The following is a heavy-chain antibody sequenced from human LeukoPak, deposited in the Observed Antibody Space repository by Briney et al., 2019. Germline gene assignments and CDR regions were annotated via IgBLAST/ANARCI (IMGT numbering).Heavy chain of an antibody. CDR2: ISAYNGNT. CDR3: ARDKKGPSYYYDSSGYYPDY. Sequence: ASVKVSCKASGYTFTSYGISWVRQAPGQGLEWMGWISAYNGNTNYAQKLQGRVTMTTDTSTSTAYMDLRSLRSDDTAVYYCARDKKGPSYYYDSSGYYPDYWGQGTLVTVSS. D-gene: IGHD3-22*01. CDR1: GYTFTSYG. J-gene: IGHJ4*02. V-gene: IGHV1-18*01.